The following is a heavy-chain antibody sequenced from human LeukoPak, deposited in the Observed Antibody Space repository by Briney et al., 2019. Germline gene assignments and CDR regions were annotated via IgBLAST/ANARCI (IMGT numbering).Heavy chain of an antibody. Sequence: SVKVSCKASGGTFSSYAISWVRQAPGQGLEWMGRIIPIFGTANYAQKFQGRVTITTDESTSTAYMELSSLRSEDTAVYYCARDPSDYDYVWGSYRNYFDYWGQGTLVTVSS. CDR2: IIPIFGTA. V-gene: IGHV1-69*05. CDR3: ARDPSDYDYVWGSYRNYFDY. D-gene: IGHD3-16*02. CDR1: GGTFSSYA. J-gene: IGHJ4*02.